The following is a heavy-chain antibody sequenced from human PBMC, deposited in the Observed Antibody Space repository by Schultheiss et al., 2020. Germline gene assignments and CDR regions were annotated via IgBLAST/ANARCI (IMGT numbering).Heavy chain of an antibody. J-gene: IGHJ4*02. CDR2: ISSSSSYI. D-gene: IGHD6-13*01. V-gene: IGHV3-21*01. CDR3: ARDITELVHIDY. Sequence: GESLKISCAASGFTFSSYSMNWVRQAPGKGLEWVSSISSSSSYIYYADSVKGRFTISRDNAKNSLYLQMNSLRAEDTAVYYCARDITELVHIDYWGQGTLVTVSS. CDR1: GFTFSSYS.